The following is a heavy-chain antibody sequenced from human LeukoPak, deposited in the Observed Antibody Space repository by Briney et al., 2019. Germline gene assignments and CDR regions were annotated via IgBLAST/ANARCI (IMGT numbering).Heavy chain of an antibody. Sequence: GGSLRLSCAASGFTFDDYAMHWVRQAPEKGLEWVSLISGDGGSTYYADSVKGRFTISRDNSKNSLYLQMNSLRTEDTALYYCAKDQDDRDGYNYGAFDIWGQGTMVTVSS. J-gene: IGHJ3*02. CDR2: ISGDGGST. V-gene: IGHV3-43*02. CDR1: GFTFDDYA. CDR3: AKDQDDRDGYNYGAFDI. D-gene: IGHD5-24*01.